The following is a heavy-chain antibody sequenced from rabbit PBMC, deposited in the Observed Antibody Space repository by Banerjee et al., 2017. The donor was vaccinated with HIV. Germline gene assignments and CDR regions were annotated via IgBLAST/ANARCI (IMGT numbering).Heavy chain of an antibody. V-gene: IGHV1S45*01. J-gene: IGHJ4*01. Sequence: QQQLEESGGGLVKPEGSLTLTCKASGNDFSAYAISWVRQAPGKGLEWIAFLYPIYGATDYASWVNGRFTVSKTSSTTVTLQMTSLTAADTATYFCARSDWGDCYFDLWGPGTLVTVS. CDR1: GNDFSAYA. CDR3: ARSDWGDCYFDL. CDR2: LYPIYGAT. D-gene: IGHD2-1*01.